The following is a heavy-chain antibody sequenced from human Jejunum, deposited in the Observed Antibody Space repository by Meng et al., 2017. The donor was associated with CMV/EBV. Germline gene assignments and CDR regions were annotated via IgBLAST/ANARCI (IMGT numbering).Heavy chain of an antibody. J-gene: IGHJ5*01. D-gene: IGHD6-19*01. CDR1: GYKFANYW. V-gene: IGHV5-51*01. CDR2: IFPGDSDT. Sequence: SGYKFANYWSAWVRRMPGKGLEWMGMIFPGDSDTRYSPSFQGQVNISADTSINTAYLQWTSLRASDSAIYFCARASSGWDKGWLDPWGQGTLVTVSS. CDR3: ARASSGWDKGWLDP.